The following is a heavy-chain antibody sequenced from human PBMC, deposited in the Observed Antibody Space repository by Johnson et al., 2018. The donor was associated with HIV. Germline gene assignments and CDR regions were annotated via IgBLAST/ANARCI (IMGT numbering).Heavy chain of an antibody. D-gene: IGHD3-22*01. CDR2: ISYDGSNK. Sequence: QVQLVESGGGVVQPGRSLRLSCAASGFTFSSYGMHWVRQAPGKGLEWVAVISYDGSNKYYADSVKGRFTISRDNSKNTLYLQMNSLRAEDTAVYYCAKDKGRDYYDSSGYESEDAFDIWGQGTMVTVSS. CDR1: GFTFSSYG. V-gene: IGHV3-30*18. J-gene: IGHJ3*02. CDR3: AKDKGRDYYDSSGYESEDAFDI.